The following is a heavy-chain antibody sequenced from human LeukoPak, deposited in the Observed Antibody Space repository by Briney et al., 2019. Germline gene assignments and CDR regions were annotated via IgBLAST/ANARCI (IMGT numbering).Heavy chain of an antibody. CDR2: ISYDGGKR. Sequence: GGSLRLSCAASGFTFSTHAMNWVRQAPGKGLEWVAVISYDGGKRDYVDSVKGRFTTSRDNSKNTLWLQLNSLRAEDTAVYYCAKDFSPAVTGPPFDFWGQGTLVTVSS. D-gene: IGHD6-19*01. CDR1: GFTFSTHA. CDR3: AKDFSPAVTGPPFDF. V-gene: IGHV3-30*18. J-gene: IGHJ4*02.